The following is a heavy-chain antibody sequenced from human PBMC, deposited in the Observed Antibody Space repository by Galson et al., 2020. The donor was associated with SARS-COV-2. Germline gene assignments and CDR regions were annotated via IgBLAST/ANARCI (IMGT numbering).Heavy chain of an antibody. D-gene: IGHD5-12*01. CDR2: ISWNSNSI. V-gene: IGHV3-9*01. Sequence: GGSMRLPCAASGFTFDNYAMHWVRQVPGKGLEWVSSISWNSNSIGYADSVKGRFTISRDSAKKSLFLQMNSLRPEDTALYYCAKDSYRRAFDVWGQGTMVTVSS. CDR1: GFTFDNYA. CDR3: AKDSYRRAFDV. J-gene: IGHJ3*01.